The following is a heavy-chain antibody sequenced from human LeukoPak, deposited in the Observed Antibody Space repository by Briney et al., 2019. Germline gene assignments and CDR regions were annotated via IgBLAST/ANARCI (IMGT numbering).Heavy chain of an antibody. CDR2: IHRSGTT. Sequence: SETLSLTCTVSGGSISTYSWSWIRQPAGNALEWIGRIHRSGTTNYNPSLKSRVTMSVDTSKNQFSLKLNTVTAADTAVYYCARGARAGYNLEPFDYWGQGTLVTVSS. CDR1: GGSISTYS. CDR3: ARGARAGYNLEPFDY. V-gene: IGHV4-4*07. J-gene: IGHJ4*02. D-gene: IGHD5-24*01.